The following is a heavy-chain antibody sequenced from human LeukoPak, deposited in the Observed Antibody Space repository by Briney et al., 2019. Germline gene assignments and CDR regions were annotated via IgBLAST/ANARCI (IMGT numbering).Heavy chain of an antibody. J-gene: IGHJ4*02. CDR3: ASQLVGAPFDY. D-gene: IGHD1-26*01. V-gene: IGHV1-69*04. CDR2: IIPILGIA. Sequence: ASVKVSCKASGGTFSSYAISWVRQAPGQGLEWMGRIIPILGIANYAQKFQGRVTITTDESTSTAYMELSSLRSEDTAVYYCASQLVGAPFDYWGQGTLVTVSS. CDR1: GGTFSSYA.